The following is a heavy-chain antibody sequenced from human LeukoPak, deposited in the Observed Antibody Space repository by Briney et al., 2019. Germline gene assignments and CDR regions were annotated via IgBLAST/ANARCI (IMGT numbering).Heavy chain of an antibody. V-gene: IGHV4-34*01. CDR3: ARPGGQLVKGYYFDY. CDR2: INHSGIT. Sequence: PSETLSLTCAVYSGSFSGYYWSWIRQTPGKGLEWIGEINHSGITNFNPSLKSRVTISVDTSKNQFSLKLSSVTAADTAVYYCARPGGQLVKGYYFDYWGQGTLVTVSS. J-gene: IGHJ4*02. D-gene: IGHD6-13*01. CDR1: SGSFSGYY.